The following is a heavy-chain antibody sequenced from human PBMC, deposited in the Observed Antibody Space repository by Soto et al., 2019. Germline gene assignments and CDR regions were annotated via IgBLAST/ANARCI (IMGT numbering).Heavy chain of an antibody. D-gene: IGHD3-10*01. CDR3: ARENTVVRGISDY. CDR2: FYNIGST. J-gene: IGHJ4*02. V-gene: IGHV4-59*01. CDR1: GVSISGYY. Sequence: SETLYLTCTVSGVSISGYYWSWIRPPPGKGLEWIGYFYNIGSTNFNPSLRSRVTISLDTSKSQFSLKLSSVTAADTAVYYCARENTVVRGISDYWGPGTLVTVSS.